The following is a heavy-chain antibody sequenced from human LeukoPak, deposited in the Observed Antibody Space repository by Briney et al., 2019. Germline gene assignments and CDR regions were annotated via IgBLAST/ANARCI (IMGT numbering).Heavy chain of an antibody. J-gene: IGHJ4*02. D-gene: IGHD6-19*01. V-gene: IGHV4-39*07. CDR1: GGSISSSSYN. Sequence: PSETLSLTCTVSGGSISSSSYNWGWIRQPPGKGLEWIGSIYYSGSTYYNPSLKSRVTISVDTSKNQFSLSLRSVTAADTAIYFCARSSLAVYFNYWGQGTLVTASS. CDR3: ARSSLAVYFNY. CDR2: IYYSGST.